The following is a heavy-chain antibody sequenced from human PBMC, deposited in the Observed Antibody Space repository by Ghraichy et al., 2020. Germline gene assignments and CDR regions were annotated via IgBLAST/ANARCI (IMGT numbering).Heavy chain of an antibody. D-gene: IGHD3-10*01. J-gene: IGHJ6*02. CDR2: IYTGGST. V-gene: IGHV3-53*01. Sequence: GESLNISCAASGFTVSSNDMNWVRQAPGKGLEWVSAIYTGGSTYYAASVKGRFTVSRDNSKNTLYLQMNSLRAEDTAVYYCARDYFLDVWGQGTTVTVSS. CDR1: GFTVSSND. CDR3: ARDYFLDV.